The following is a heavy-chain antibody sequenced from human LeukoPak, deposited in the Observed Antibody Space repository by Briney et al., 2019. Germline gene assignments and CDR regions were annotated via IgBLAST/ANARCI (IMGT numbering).Heavy chain of an antibody. J-gene: IGHJ4*02. CDR2: INPSGGTT. Sequence: ASVKVSCKASGYTFIRYYLHWVRQAPGQGLEWMGTINPSGGTTSYAQKFQGRVTVTRDTSTSTVYMELSSLRSEDTAVYYCARDAATVGGRSYFDYWGQGTLVTVSS. V-gene: IGHV1-46*01. CDR1: GYTFIRYY. CDR3: ARDAATVGGRSYFDY. D-gene: IGHD4-23*01.